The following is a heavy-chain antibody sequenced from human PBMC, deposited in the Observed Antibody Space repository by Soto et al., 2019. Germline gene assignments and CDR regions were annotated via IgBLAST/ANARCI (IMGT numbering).Heavy chain of an antibody. CDR3: TSENWGRGDF. CDR1: GFSFTSAW. Sequence: EGQLVESGGALVKPGGSLRLSCAASGFSFTSAWLPWVPQAPGKGLEWVGRIKRKTEGAATDYAAPVKGRSTISKDDSRNMVHLQMNSLRTEDTAVYFCTSENWGRGDFWGQGTLVTVSS. CDR2: IKRKTEGAAT. D-gene: IGHD7-27*01. V-gene: IGHV3-15*02. J-gene: IGHJ4*02.